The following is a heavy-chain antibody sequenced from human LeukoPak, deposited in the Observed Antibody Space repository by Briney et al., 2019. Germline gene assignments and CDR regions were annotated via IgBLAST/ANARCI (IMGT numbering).Heavy chain of an antibody. Sequence: GGSLRLSCAASGFTFSNYEMNWVRQAPGKGLEWVAYISSSGGTIYYADPVKGRFTISRDNAKNSLYLQMNSLRAEDTAVYYCARVQYYYDSSGYYVYYFDYWGQGTLVTVSS. D-gene: IGHD3-22*01. CDR3: ARVQYYYDSSGYYVYYFDY. CDR2: ISSSGGTI. J-gene: IGHJ4*02. V-gene: IGHV3-48*03. CDR1: GFTFSNYE.